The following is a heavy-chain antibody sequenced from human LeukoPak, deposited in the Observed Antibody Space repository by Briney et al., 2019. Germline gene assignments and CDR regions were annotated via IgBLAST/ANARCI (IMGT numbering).Heavy chain of an antibody. CDR2: IYYSGST. D-gene: IGHD1-1*01. V-gene: IGHV4-39*07. CDR3: ASSYNWNDLDYYYYYMDV. J-gene: IGHJ6*03. CDR1: GTSISGYY. Sequence: SETLSLTCTVSGTSISGYYWGWIRQPPGKGLEWSGSIYYSGSTYYNPSLKSRVTISVDTSKNQFSLKLSSVTAADTAVYYCASSYNWNDLDYYYYYMDVWGKGTTVTVSS.